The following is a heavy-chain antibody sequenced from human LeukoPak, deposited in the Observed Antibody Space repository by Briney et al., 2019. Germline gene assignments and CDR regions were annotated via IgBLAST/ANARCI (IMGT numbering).Heavy chain of an antibody. V-gene: IGHV3-23*01. J-gene: IGHJ4*02. D-gene: IGHD2-2*01. CDR2: ISGGGGTT. Sequence: PGGSLRLSCATSGFNFSNYAMTWVRQAPGKGLEWVSSISGGGGTTYYADSVKGRFTISRDNSKNTLYLQMNSLRAEDTAVYYCVVVPAAISLNGYWGQGTLVTVSS. CDR3: VVVPAAISLNGY. CDR1: GFNFSNYA.